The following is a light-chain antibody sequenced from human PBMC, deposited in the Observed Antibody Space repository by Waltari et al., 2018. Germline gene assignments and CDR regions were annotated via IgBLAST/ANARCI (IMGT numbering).Light chain of an antibody. J-gene: IGKJ4*01. Sequence: DIQLTQSPSTLSASVGDRVIFSCRASQSISKWLAWYQQKPGKAPKLLLYKASTLESGVPSRFSGSGSGTEFTLTISSLQPEDFATYYCQQYNSYSLLSFGGGTKVEIK. V-gene: IGKV1-5*03. CDR2: KAS. CDR3: QQYNSYSLLS. CDR1: QSISKW.